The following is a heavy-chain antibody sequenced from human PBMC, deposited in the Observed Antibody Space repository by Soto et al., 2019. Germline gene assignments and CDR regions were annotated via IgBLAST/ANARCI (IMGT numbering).Heavy chain of an antibody. J-gene: IGHJ4*02. CDR3: VRGPYYGLYYFDX. D-gene: IGHD3-10*01. Sequence: GGSLRLSCAASGFTIGSYGMHWVRQAPGKGLEWVAGLWYDGDDKYYGDSVKGRLTISRDNSRNTLYLQMNSLRAEDTAVYYCVRGPYYGLYYFDXWGQGTLVTVSS. V-gene: IGHV3-33*01. CDR2: LWYDGDDK. CDR1: GFTIGSYG.